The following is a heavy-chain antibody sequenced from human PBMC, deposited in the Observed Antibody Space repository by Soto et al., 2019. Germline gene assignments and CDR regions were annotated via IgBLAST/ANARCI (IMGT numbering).Heavy chain of an antibody. J-gene: IGHJ3*02. V-gene: IGHV4-30-2*01. CDR3: ARVLWFGELLQHDAFDI. CDR2: IFHSGST. D-gene: IGHD3-10*01. CDR1: GCSISSGGYS. Sequence: SETLSLTCAVSGCSISSGGYSWSWLRQPPGKGLEWIGYIFHSGSTNYNPPLKSRVTISVDTSKNQFSLKLSSVTAADTAVYYCARVLWFGELLQHDAFDIWGQGTMVTVSS.